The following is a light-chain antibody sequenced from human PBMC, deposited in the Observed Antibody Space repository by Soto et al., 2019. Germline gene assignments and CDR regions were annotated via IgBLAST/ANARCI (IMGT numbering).Light chain of an antibody. V-gene: IGKV3-20*01. CDR2: GAS. CDR1: QSVNSNY. CDR3: HQYGLSPRHP. J-gene: IGKJ2*01. Sequence: EIVWTQSPGTLSLSPGESAILSCRASQSVNSNYLAWYQQKPGQAPRLLIYGASSRATGVPNRFSGSGSGTDFTLTISSLEPEDFAVYYCHQYGLSPRHPFGQGTKVDIK.